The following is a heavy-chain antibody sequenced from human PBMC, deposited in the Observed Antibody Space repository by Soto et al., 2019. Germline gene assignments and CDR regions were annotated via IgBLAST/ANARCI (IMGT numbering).Heavy chain of an antibody. V-gene: IGHV4-61*01. CDR1: GGSVSSGSYY. D-gene: IGHD7-27*01. Sequence: QVQLQESGPGLVKPSETLSLTCTVSGGSVSSGSYYWSWIRQPPGKGLEWIGYIYYSGSTNYNPSLKSRVTISVVTSKNQFSLKLSSVTAADTAVYYCARAAVTGDLIDYWGQGTLVTVSS. CDR3: ARAAVTGDLIDY. J-gene: IGHJ4*02. CDR2: IYYSGST.